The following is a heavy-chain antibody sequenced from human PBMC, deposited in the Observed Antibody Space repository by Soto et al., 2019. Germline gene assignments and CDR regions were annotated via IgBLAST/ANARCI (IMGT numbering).Heavy chain of an antibody. V-gene: IGHV3-23*01. CDR1: GFICRSYD. D-gene: IGHD1-1*01. CDR3: AKATAPSGGAFDI. J-gene: IGHJ3*02. CDR2: ILVGGST. Sequence: XVSLPLSCAASGFICRSYDMSWVRQAPGKGLEWVSTILVGGSTHYEDSVTGRFTISRDTSKNTVFLQMNSLTAGDTAVYYCAKATAPSGGAFDICGQGTMVTVSS.